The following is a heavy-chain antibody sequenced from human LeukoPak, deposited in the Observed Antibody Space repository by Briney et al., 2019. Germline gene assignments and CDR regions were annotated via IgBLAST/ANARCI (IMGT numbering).Heavy chain of an antibody. CDR2: IYTSGST. CDR1: GGSISSYY. CDR3: ARGSVVVVPAAMRYYYYGMDV. V-gene: IGHV4-4*07. D-gene: IGHD2-2*01. J-gene: IGHJ6*02. Sequence: SETLSLTCTVSGGSISSYYWSWIRQPAGKGLEWIGRIYTSGSTNYNPSLKSRFTMSVDTSKNQFSLKLSSVTAADTAVYYCARGSVVVVPAAMRYYYYGMDVWGQGTTVTDSS.